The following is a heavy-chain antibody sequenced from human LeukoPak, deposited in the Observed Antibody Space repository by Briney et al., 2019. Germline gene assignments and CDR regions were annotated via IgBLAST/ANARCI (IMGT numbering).Heavy chain of an antibody. CDR2: IYYSGST. J-gene: IGHJ4*02. V-gene: IGHV4-59*01. Sequence: QASETLSLTCAVYGGSFSGYYWSWIRQPPGKGLEWIGYIYYSGSTNYNPSLKSRVTISVDTSKNQFSLKLSSVTAADTAVYYCAREDMVRGVPDWGQGTLVTVSS. CDR1: GGSFSGYY. CDR3: AREDMVRGVPD. D-gene: IGHD3-10*01.